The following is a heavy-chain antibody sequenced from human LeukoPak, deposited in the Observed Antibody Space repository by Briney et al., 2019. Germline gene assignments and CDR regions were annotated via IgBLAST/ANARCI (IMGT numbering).Heavy chain of an antibody. J-gene: IGHJ5*02. V-gene: IGHV4-39*07. CDR2: IYYSGST. D-gene: IGHD4-11*01. Sequence: PSETLSLTCTVSGGSISSSSYYWGWIRQPPGKGLEWIGSIYYSGSTYYNPSLKSRLTISVDTSKNQFSLKLSSVTAADTAVYYCARGLGYSNWFDPWGQGTLVTVSS. CDR3: ARGLGYSNWFDP. CDR1: GGSISSSSYY.